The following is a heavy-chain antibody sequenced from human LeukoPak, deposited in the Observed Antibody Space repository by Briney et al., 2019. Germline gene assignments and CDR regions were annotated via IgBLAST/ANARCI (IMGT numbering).Heavy chain of an antibody. D-gene: IGHD5-12*01. CDR2: IYYSGST. CDR3: TRGANSGYDRGPFDY. V-gene: IGHV4-59*01. Sequence: SETLSLTCTVSGGSISSYYWSWIRQPPGKGLEWIGYIYYSGSTNYNPSLKSRVTISVDTSKNQFSLKLSSVTAADTAVYFCTRGANSGYDRGPFDYWGQGTLVTVSS. CDR1: GGSISSYY. J-gene: IGHJ4*02.